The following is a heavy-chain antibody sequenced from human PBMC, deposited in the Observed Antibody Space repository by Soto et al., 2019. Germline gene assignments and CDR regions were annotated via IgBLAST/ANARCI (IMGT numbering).Heavy chain of an antibody. CDR1: GFTFSSYE. CDR2: ISSSGSTI. CDR3: ARDDYYDSSGYYPY. Sequence: PGGSLRLSCAASGFTFSSYEMNWVRQAPGKGLEWVSYISSSGSTIYYADSVKGRFTISRDNAKNSLYLQMNSLRAEGTAVYYCARDDYYDSSGYYPYWGQGTLVTVSS. D-gene: IGHD3-22*01. J-gene: IGHJ4*02. V-gene: IGHV3-48*03.